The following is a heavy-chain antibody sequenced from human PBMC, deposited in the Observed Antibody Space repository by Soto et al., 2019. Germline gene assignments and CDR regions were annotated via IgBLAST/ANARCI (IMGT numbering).Heavy chain of an antibody. CDR3: ARLMDKIFDL. V-gene: IGHV3-72*01. Sequence: PGGSLRLSCAASGFTFSDHHMDWVRQAPGKGLEWVGRARNKAHSYTTAYAASVKGRFTISRDDSKNSLSLQMNSLKTEDTAVYFCARLMDKIFDLWGQGTLVTVSS. J-gene: IGHJ4*02. D-gene: IGHD2-8*01. CDR1: GFTFSDHH. CDR2: ARNKAHSYTT.